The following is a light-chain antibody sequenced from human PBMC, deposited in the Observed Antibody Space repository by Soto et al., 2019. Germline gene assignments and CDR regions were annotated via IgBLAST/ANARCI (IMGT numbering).Light chain of an antibody. V-gene: IGKV3-20*01. Sequence: MTQSPDTLYVSPGERVSLACRASQSVGSTYLAWYQQRPGQAPRLLIYGASTRATDIPDRISGSGSGTDFTLTVSRLEPEDFAVYYCQHYGSTPWSFGQGTKVDI. CDR2: GAS. CDR1: QSVGSTY. CDR3: QHYGSTPWS. J-gene: IGKJ1*01.